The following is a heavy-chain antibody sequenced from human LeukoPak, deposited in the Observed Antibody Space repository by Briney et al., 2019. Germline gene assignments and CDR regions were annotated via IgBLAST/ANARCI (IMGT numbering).Heavy chain of an antibody. D-gene: IGHD3-3*01. V-gene: IGHV3-74*01. J-gene: IGHJ5*02. CDR3: ASENDFWSGSNWFDP. Sequence: PGGSLRLSCAASGFTFSSYWMHWVRQAPGKGQVWVSRINRDGSSTSYADSVRGRFTISRDNAKNTLSLQMNSLRAEDTAVYYCASENDFWSGSNWFDPWGQGTLVTVSS. CDR1: GFTFSSYW. CDR2: INRDGSST.